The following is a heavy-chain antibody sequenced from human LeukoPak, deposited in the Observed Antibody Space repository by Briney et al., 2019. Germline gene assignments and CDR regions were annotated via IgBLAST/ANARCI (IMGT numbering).Heavy chain of an antibody. D-gene: IGHD3-22*01. J-gene: IGHJ2*01. CDR3: ARDYPQGVVVINRYFDL. CDR1: GGSISSYD. V-gene: IGHV4-59*01. CDR2: IYYSGST. Sequence: SETLSLTCTVSGGSISSYDWSWIRQPPGKGLEWIGFIYYSGSTNYNPSLMSRVIISVDTSTNQFSLELSSVTAADTAVYYCARDYPQGVVVINRYFDLWGRGTLVTVSS.